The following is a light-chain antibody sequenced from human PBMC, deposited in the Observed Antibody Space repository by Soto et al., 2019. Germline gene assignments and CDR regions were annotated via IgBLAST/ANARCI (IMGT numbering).Light chain of an antibody. Sequence: QSVLTQPASVSGSPGQSLTISCTGTSSDVGGYDSVSWYQHHPGKAPRLMIYDVSNRPSGISNRFSASKSGNTASLTISGLQAEDEANYYCSSYTSSSSVVFGGRTKVTVL. CDR3: SSYTSSSSVV. CDR1: SSDVGGYDS. CDR2: DVS. J-gene: IGLJ2*01. V-gene: IGLV2-14*03.